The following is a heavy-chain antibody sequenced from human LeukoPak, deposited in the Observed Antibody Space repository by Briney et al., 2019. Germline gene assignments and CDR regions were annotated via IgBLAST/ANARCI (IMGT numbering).Heavy chain of an antibody. Sequence: PSETLSLTCTVSGGSISSSSYYWGWIRQPPGKGLKWIGSIYYSGSTYYNPSLKSRVTISVDTSKNQFSLKLSSVTAADTAVYYCARLKVAGSDFDYWGQGTLVTVSS. CDR3: ARLKVAGSDFDY. J-gene: IGHJ4*02. D-gene: IGHD6-19*01. CDR1: GGSISSSSYY. CDR2: IYYSGST. V-gene: IGHV4-39*01.